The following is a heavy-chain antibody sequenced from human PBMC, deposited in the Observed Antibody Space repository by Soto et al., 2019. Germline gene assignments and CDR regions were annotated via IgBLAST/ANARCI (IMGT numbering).Heavy chain of an antibody. Sequence: VGPVRLACGGSGFNFSNYVMCWVRQAPGKGLEWVSGFSGSDGSTYYADSVKGRVTISRDESKNTLYLQMNSLRVEDTAVYYCAKHRGTGLFYFENWGQGTLVTVS. CDR2: FSGSDGST. CDR3: AKHRGTGLFYFEN. J-gene: IGHJ4*02. CDR1: GFNFSNYV. D-gene: IGHD2-8*02. V-gene: IGHV3-23*01.